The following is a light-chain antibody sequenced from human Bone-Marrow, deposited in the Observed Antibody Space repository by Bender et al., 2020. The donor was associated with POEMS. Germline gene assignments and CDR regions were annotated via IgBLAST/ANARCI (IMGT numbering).Light chain of an antibody. Sequence: QSGLTQPASVSGSPGQSITIFCTGTSSDIGNYKLVSWYQQHPGKAPKLMIYDVTDRPSGVSNRFSASKSGNTASLTISGLQAEDEADYYCCSYAGSNTYVFGTGTKVTVL. CDR3: CSYAGSNTYV. CDR1: SSDIGNYKL. V-gene: IGLV2-23*02. J-gene: IGLJ1*01. CDR2: DVT.